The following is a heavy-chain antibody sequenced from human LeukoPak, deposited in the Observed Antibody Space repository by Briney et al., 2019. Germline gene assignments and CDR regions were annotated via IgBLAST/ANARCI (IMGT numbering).Heavy chain of an antibody. D-gene: IGHD1-14*01. CDR2: TNSDGNST. CDR3: ARNHRADY. CDR1: GFTFSSYW. Sequence: PGGSLRLSCAASGFTFSSYWMHWARQPPGKGLVWVSRTNSDGNSTRYADSVKGRFTISRDNAKNTLYLQMNSLRAEDTAVYYCARNHRADYWGQGILVTVSS. V-gene: IGHV3-74*01. J-gene: IGHJ4*02.